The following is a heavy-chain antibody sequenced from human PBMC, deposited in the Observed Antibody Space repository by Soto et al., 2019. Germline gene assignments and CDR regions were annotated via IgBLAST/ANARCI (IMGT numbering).Heavy chain of an antibody. Sequence: PSETLSLTCTVSGGSISSGGYYWSWIRQHPGKGLEWIGYIYYSGSTYYNPSLKSRVTISVDTSKNQFSLKLSSVTAADTAVYYCASSGYGGNSDYYGMDVWGQGTTVTVSS. CDR1: GGSISSGGYY. D-gene: IGHD4-17*01. CDR2: IYYSGST. V-gene: IGHV4-31*03. CDR3: ASSGYGGNSDYYGMDV. J-gene: IGHJ6*02.